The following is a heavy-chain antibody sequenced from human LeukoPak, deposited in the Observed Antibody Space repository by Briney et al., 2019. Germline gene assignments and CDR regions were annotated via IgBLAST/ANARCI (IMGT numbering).Heavy chain of an antibody. CDR3: ARVSNPREYSGYYYMDV. CDR2: ISSSSSTI. CDR1: GFTFSSYS. Sequence: PGGSLRLSCAASGFTFSSYSMNWVRQAPGKGLEWVSYISSSSSTIYYADSVKGRFTISRDNAKNSLYLQMNSLRDEDTAVYYCARVSNPREYSGYYYMDVWGKGTTVTVSS. V-gene: IGHV3-48*02. D-gene: IGHD5-12*01. J-gene: IGHJ6*03.